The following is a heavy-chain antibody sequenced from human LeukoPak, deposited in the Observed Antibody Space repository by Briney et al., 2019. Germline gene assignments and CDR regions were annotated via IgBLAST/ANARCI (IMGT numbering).Heavy chain of an antibody. CDR2: IIPIFGTA. CDR3: ALRPISPSTVTDYFDY. V-gene: IGHV1-69*01. J-gene: IGHJ4*02. D-gene: IGHD4-17*01. Sequence: SVKVSCKASGGTFSSYAISRVRQAPGQGLEWMGGIIPIFGTAHYAQKFQGRVTITADESTSTAYMELSSLRSEDTAVYYCALRPISPSTVTDYFDYWGQGTLVTVSS. CDR1: GGTFSSYA.